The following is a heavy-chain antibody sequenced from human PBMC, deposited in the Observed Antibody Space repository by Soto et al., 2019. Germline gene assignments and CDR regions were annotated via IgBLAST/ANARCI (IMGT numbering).Heavy chain of an antibody. CDR1: GFTFSTYA. CDR2: ISGSGGST. Sequence: EVQLLESGGGLVQPGGSLRLSCAASGFTFSTYAMSWVRQAPGKGLEWVSAISGSGGSTYYADSVKGRFTISRDNSKNTLYLQMNSLRAEDTAVYYCAKEYCSGGSCYLTVDYWGQGTLVTVSS. CDR3: AKEYCSGGSCYLTVDY. J-gene: IGHJ4*02. D-gene: IGHD2-15*01. V-gene: IGHV3-23*01.